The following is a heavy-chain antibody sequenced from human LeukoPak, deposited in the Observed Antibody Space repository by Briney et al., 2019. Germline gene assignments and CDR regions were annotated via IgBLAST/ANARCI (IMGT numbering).Heavy chain of an antibody. J-gene: IGHJ5*02. Sequence: SVKVSCKASGGTFSSYAISWVRQAPGQGLEWMGRIIPILGIANYAQKFQGRVTITADKSTSTAYMELSSLRSEDTAVYYCARERGSSGWYVGCFDPWGQGTLVTVSS. CDR2: IIPILGIA. V-gene: IGHV1-69*04. CDR1: GGTFSSYA. CDR3: ARERGSSGWYVGCFDP. D-gene: IGHD6-19*01.